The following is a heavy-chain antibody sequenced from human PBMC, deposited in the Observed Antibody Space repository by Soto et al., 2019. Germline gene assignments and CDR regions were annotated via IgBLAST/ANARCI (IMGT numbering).Heavy chain of an antibody. CDR2: IKNYNGNT. D-gene: IGHD3-10*01. CDR3: ARGFGDKTSFDH. J-gene: IGHJ4*02. CDR1: GYTILSYG. V-gene: IGHV1-18*01. Sequence: ASVKVSCKASGYTILSYGITWVRQAPGQGLEWMGWIKNYNGNTNYAQKVQGRVTMTTDTSTNTAYMELRSLRSDDTAVYYCARGFGDKTSFDHWGQGTLVTVSS.